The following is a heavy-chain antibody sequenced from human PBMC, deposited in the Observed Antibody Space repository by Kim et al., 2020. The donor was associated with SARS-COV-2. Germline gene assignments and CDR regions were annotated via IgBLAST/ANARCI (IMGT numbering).Heavy chain of an antibody. CDR3: APGIVGAKEELDY. J-gene: IGHJ4*02. Sequence: YADSVKGRFTISRDNAKNSLYLQMNSLRAEDTAVYYCAPGIVGAKEELDYWGQGTLVTVSS. D-gene: IGHD1-26*01. V-gene: IGHV3-21*01.